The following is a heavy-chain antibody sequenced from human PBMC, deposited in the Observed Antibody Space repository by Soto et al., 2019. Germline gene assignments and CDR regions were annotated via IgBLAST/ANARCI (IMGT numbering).Heavy chain of an antibody. CDR3: ARGIAVPVDPDY. D-gene: IGHD6-19*01. Sequence: ASVKVSCKASGYTFTSYYMHWVRQAPGQGLEWMAIINPSGGSTSYAQKFQGRVTMTRDTSASTAYMDLSSLRSEDTAVYYCARGIAVPVDPDYWGQGTLVTVSS. CDR1: GYTFTSYY. CDR2: INPSGGST. V-gene: IGHV1-46*01. J-gene: IGHJ4*02.